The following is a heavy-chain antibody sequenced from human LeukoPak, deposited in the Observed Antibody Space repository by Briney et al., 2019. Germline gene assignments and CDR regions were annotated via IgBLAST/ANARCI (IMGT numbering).Heavy chain of an antibody. D-gene: IGHD3-22*01. J-gene: IGHJ3*02. CDR2: ISSSSSTI. V-gene: IGHV3-48*04. CDR1: GFTFSSYS. CDR3: ARDSRGRGCEAFDI. Sequence: PGGSLRLSCAASGFTFSSYSMNWVRQAPGKGLEWVSYISSSSSTIYYADSVKGRFTISRDNAKNSLYLQMNSLRAEDTAVYYCARDSRGRGCEAFDIWGQGTMVTVSS.